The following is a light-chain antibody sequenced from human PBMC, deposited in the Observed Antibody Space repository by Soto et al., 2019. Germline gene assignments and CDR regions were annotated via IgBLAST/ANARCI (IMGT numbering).Light chain of an antibody. CDR3: QQYGSSPDT. V-gene: IGKV3-20*01. CDR2: GAS. CDR1: QSVSGSY. J-gene: IGKJ1*01. Sequence: EIVLTQSPGTLSLSPGERATLSCRASQSVSGSYLAWYQQKPGQAPRLLIYGASSRATGIPDRFSGSGSGTDFTLTISRLGPEDFAVYYCQQYGSSPDTFGQGTKVDIK.